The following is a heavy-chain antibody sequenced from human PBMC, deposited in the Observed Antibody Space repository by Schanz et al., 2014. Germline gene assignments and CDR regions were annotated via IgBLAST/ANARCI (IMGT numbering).Heavy chain of an antibody. CDR3: VRELSGGTFDY. Sequence: QVQLVQSGAEVKKPGASVKVSGKASGYTFTRYYIHWVRQAPGQGLEWLGRFTHISQKFQGRVTMTRDTSSTTAYMELNSLRSDDTAVYYCVRELSGGTFDYWGQGALVTVSS. CDR1: GYTFTRYY. V-gene: IGHV1-2*06. CDR2: FT. D-gene: IGHD1-1*01. J-gene: IGHJ4*02.